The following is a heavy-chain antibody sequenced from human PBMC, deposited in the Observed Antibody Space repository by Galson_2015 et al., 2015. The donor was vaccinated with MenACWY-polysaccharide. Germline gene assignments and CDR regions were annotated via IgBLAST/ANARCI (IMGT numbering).Heavy chain of an antibody. CDR1: GFTFSSSW. Sequence: SLRLSCAASGFTFSSSWMTWVRQAPGKGLEWVAKIKEDGSKVYYVDSVKGRFTISRDNAKNLLYLQMNSLRAEDTAVYYCARYGNLGYWGQGTQVTVSS. V-gene: IGHV3-7*01. CDR2: IKEDGSKV. D-gene: IGHD1-14*01. CDR3: ARYGNLGY. J-gene: IGHJ4*02.